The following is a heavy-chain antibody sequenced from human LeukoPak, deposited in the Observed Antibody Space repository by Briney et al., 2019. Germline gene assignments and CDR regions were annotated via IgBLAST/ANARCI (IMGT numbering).Heavy chain of an antibody. J-gene: IGHJ4*02. D-gene: IGHD3-3*01. Sequence: GGSLRLSCAASGLTLNYYNMNWVRQAPGKGLEWVSSISSSSTYIYYADSVKGRFAISRDNAKNSLYLQMNSLRVEGTAVYYCARVLEDGYYYFDYWGQGTLVTVSS. CDR3: ARVLEDGYYYFDY. V-gene: IGHV3-21*06. CDR2: ISSSSTYI. CDR1: GLTLNYYN.